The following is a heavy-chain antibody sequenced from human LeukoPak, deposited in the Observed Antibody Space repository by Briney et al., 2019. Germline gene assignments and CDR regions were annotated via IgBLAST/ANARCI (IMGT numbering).Heavy chain of an antibody. CDR3: AKQTRYDSPAGGRGFDY. V-gene: IGHV3-23*01. Sequence: PGGSLRLSCAASGFTFSSYAMSWVRQAPGKGLEWVSGISGSGGSTYYADSVKGRFTISRDNSKNTLYLEMSSLRAEDTAVYYCAKQTRYDSPAGGRGFDYWGQGTLVTVSS. CDR1: GFTFSSYA. J-gene: IGHJ4*02. D-gene: IGHD3-22*01. CDR2: ISGSGGST.